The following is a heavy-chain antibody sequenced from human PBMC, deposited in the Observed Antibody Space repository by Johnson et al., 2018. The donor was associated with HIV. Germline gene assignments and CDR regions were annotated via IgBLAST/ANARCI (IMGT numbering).Heavy chain of an antibody. D-gene: IGHD1-26*01. Sequence: VQLVESGGGVVQPVRSLRLSCAASGFTFSSYAMHWVRQAPGKGLEWVSVLFSGDTTYYADSVNGRFTISRDNSKNTLYLQMNSLRVEDTAVYYCARDSYSGGGSYSWGQGTMVTVSS. CDR2: LFSGDTT. CDR1: GFTFSSYA. J-gene: IGHJ3*01. CDR3: ARDSYSGGGSYS. V-gene: IGHV3-66*01.